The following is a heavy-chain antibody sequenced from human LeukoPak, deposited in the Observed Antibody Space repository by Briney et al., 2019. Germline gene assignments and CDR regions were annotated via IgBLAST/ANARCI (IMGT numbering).Heavy chain of an antibody. J-gene: IGHJ4*02. CDR1: GFTFSEAW. Sequence: TGASLTLFCAASGFTFSEAWMSWVRQAPGKGLEWVGRIKSKADGATIDYAAPVKGRFTISRDDSENTLYLRMSRLKTEDTAVYYCMTDVLWDPAGYWGQGTLVTVSS. D-gene: IGHD2-8*01. CDR3: MTDVLWDPAGY. CDR2: IKSKADGATI. V-gene: IGHV3-15*01.